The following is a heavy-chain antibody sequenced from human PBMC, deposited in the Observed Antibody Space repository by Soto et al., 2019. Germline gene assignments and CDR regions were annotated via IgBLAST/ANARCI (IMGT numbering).Heavy chain of an antibody. J-gene: IGHJ4*02. CDR3: ARDGGSHGPSYFDS. CDR1: GSTFSNYG. V-gene: IGHV3-33*01. D-gene: IGHD3-16*01. CDR2: IWYDGSNK. Sequence: VQLVESGGGVVQPGRSLRLSCAASGSTFSNYGMHWVRQAPGKGPEWVAVIWYDGSNKYYGESVKGRFSISRDNSKNTLYLDINSLRTEKTAVYYCARDGGSHGPSYFDSWGQGSLVIVSS.